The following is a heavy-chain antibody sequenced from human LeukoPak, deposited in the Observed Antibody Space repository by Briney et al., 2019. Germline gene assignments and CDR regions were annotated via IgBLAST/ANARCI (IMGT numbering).Heavy chain of an antibody. Sequence: ASVKVSCKASGGTFRSYAISWVRQAPGQGLEWMGGIIPIFGTANYAQKFQGRVTITADESTSTAYMELSSLRSEGTAVYYCARAGIAAAGTLDYWGQGTLVTVSS. D-gene: IGHD6-13*01. CDR3: ARAGIAAAGTLDY. CDR2: IIPIFGTA. CDR1: GGTFRSYA. J-gene: IGHJ4*02. V-gene: IGHV1-69*13.